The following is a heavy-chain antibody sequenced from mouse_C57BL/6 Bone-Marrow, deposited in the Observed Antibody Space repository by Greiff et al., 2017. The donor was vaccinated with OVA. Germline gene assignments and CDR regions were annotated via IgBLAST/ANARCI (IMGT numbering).Heavy chain of an antibody. CDR2: IDPSDSYT. CDR1: GYTFTSYW. D-gene: IGHD1-3*01. CDR3: ARNNEGYWYFDV. V-gene: IGHV1-50*01. J-gene: IGHJ1*03. Sequence: QVQLQQSGAELVKPGASVKLSCKASGYTFTSYWMQWVKQRPGQGLEWIGEIDPSDSYTNYNQKFKGKATLTVDTSSSTAYMQLSSLTSEDSAVYYCARNNEGYWYFDVWGTGTTVTVSS.